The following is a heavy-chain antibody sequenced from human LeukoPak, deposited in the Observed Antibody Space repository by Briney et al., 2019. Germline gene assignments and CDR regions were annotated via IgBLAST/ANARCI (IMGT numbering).Heavy chain of an antibody. J-gene: IGHJ3*02. V-gene: IGHV1-3*01. CDR1: GYTFTSYA. D-gene: IGHD3-10*01. Sequence: ASVKVSCKASGYTFTSYAMHWVRQAPGQRLEWMGWINAGNGNTKYSQKFQGRVTITRDTPASTAYMELSSLRSEDTAVYYCARVKVLLWFGELFDDAFDIWGQGTMVTVSS. CDR3: ARVKVLLWFGELFDDAFDI. CDR2: INAGNGNT.